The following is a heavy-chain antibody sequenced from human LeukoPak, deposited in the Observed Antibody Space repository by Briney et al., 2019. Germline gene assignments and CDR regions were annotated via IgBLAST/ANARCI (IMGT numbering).Heavy chain of an antibody. CDR2: FDPEDGET. Sequence: GASVKVSCKVSGYILTELSMHWVRQAPGKGLEWMGGFDPEDGETIYAQKFQGRVTMTRNTSISTAYMELSSLRSEDTAVYYCARGSGLLWFGESKPFDYWGQGTLVTVSS. V-gene: IGHV1-24*01. D-gene: IGHD3-10*01. CDR1: GYILTELS. J-gene: IGHJ4*02. CDR3: ARGSGLLWFGESKPFDY.